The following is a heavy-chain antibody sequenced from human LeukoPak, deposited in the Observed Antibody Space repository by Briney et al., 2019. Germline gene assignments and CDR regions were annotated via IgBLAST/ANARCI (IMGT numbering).Heavy chain of an antibody. CDR1: GFTFSSYW. J-gene: IGHJ4*02. Sequence: GGSLRLSCTASGFTFSSYWMHWVRQAPGKGLVWVSLIYGDGSTTRYADSVKGRFTISRDNAKNTVYLQMNSLRAEDTAVYYCARVYESSGYLYWGQGTLVTVSS. CDR3: ARVYESSGYLY. D-gene: IGHD3-22*01. CDR2: IYGDGSTT. V-gene: IGHV3-74*01.